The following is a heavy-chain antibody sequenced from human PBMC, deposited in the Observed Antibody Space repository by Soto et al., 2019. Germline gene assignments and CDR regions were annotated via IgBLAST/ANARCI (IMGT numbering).Heavy chain of an antibody. CDR3: AKRGFCGGDPCYPLDS. J-gene: IGHJ3*02. CDR2: FIADSGNT. D-gene: IGHD2-21*01. CDR1: EYRFSSYT. Sequence: ASVKVSCKTSEYRFSSYTIHWVRQAPGQRLEWMGWFIADSGNTKYSQTFQDRLTITRDTSASTVYMDLSSLRSEDTAVYYCAKRGFCGGDPCYPLDSWGQGTKVTVSS. V-gene: IGHV1-3*01.